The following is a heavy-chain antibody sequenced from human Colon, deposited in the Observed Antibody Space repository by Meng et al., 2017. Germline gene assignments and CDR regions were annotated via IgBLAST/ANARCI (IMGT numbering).Heavy chain of an antibody. J-gene: IGHJ4*02. CDR3: ARDTLYGTDY. Sequence: QVHLHEPGQGLVGPSDDLSLVCTVSGGSIKSGGYHWSWVRQHPGKGLEYIGFMSDSGTTDYNPSLRSRVSISEIGSSKNQFSLTLRSVTAADTATYFCARDTLYGTDYWGQGVLVTVSS. D-gene: IGHD4-17*01. CDR1: GGSIKSGGYH. V-gene: IGHV4-31*03. CDR2: MSDSGTT.